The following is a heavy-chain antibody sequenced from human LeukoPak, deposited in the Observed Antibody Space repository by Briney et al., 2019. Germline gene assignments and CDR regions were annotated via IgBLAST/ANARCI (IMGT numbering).Heavy chain of an antibody. CDR3: ASFREAREGYYGSGRNYYYGMDV. CDR2: ISSSSSYI. CDR1: GFTFSSYS. J-gene: IGHJ6*02. D-gene: IGHD3-10*01. V-gene: IGHV3-21*01. Sequence: GGSLRLSCAASGFTFSSYSMNWVRQAPGKGLEWVSSISSSSSYIYYADSVKGRFTISRDNAKNSLYLQMNSLRAEDTAVYYCASFREAREGYYGSGRNYYYGMDVWGQGTTVTVSS.